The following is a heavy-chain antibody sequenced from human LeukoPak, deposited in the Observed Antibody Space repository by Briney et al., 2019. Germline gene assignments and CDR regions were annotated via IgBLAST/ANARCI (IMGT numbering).Heavy chain of an antibody. Sequence: SETLSLTCTVSGGSISSGSYYWSWIRQPAGKGLEWIGRIYGRGGSNYNPSLKSRVTISVDTSKNQFSLKMSSVTAADTAVYYCARGGTRFHILASDWGQGILVSVSS. J-gene: IGHJ4*02. CDR2: IYGRGGS. CDR1: GGSISSGSYY. D-gene: IGHD3-9*01. V-gene: IGHV4-61*10. CDR3: ARGGTRFHILASD.